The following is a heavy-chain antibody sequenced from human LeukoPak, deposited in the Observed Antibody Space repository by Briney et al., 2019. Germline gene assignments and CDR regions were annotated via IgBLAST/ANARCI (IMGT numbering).Heavy chain of an antibody. D-gene: IGHD2-15*01. J-gene: IGHJ4*02. Sequence: PGGSLRLSCAASGFTFSSYAMHWVRQAPGKGLEWVAVISYDGSNKYYADSVKGRFTISRDNSKNTLYLQMNSLRAEDTAVYYCAKAPEGRSGLHWGQGTLVTVSS. CDR2: ISYDGSNK. CDR3: AKAPEGRSGLH. CDR1: GFTFSSYA. V-gene: IGHV3-30*04.